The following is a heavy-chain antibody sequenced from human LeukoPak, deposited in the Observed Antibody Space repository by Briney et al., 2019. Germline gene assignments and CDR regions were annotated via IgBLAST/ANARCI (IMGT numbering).Heavy chain of an antibody. CDR2: INHSGST. D-gene: IGHD6-19*01. V-gene: IGHV4-34*01. CDR1: GGSFSGYY. CDR3: ARVTGSSGWYFDY. Sequence: PSETLSLTCAVYGGSFSGYYWSWIRQPPGKGLEWIGEINHSGSTNYNPSLKSRVTISVDTSKNQFSLKLSSVTAADTAVYYCARVTGSSGWYFDYWGQGTLVTASS. J-gene: IGHJ4*02.